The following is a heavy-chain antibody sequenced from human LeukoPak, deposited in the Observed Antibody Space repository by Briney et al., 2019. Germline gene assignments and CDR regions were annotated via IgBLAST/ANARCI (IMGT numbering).Heavy chain of an antibody. V-gene: IGHV1-46*01. D-gene: IGHD5-12*01. CDR2: INPSGGST. J-gene: IGHJ4*02. Sequence: GASVKVSCKASGYTFTSYYIHWVRQAPGQGLEWMGIINPSGGSTSYAQKFQGRVTMTRDTSTSTVYMELSSLRSEDTAVYYCARGLKPPWDSTDYHGWGQGTLVTVSS. CDR3: ARGLKPPWDSTDYHG. CDR1: GYTFTSYY.